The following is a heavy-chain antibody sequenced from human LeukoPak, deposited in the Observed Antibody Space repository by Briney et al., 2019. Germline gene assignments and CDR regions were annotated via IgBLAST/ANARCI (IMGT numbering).Heavy chain of an antibody. J-gene: IGHJ4*02. D-gene: IGHD5-24*01. V-gene: IGHV3-9*03. CDR2: ISWNSGSI. Sequence: GGSLRLSCAASGFTFDDYAMHWVRQAPGKGLEWVSGISWNSGSIGYADSVKGRFTISRDNTKNSLYLEINSLRAEDMALYYCARGTATGGRMDYWGQGTLVTVSS. CDR1: GFTFDDYA. CDR3: ARGTATGGRMDY.